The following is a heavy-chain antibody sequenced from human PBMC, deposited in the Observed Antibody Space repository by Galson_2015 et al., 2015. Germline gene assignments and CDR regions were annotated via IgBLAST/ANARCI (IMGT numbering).Heavy chain of an antibody. J-gene: IGHJ6*02. CDR2: INHSGST. CDR3: ARGHDFPPYYYGMDV. Sequence: SETLSLTCAVYGGSFSGYYWSWIRQPPGKGLEWIGEINHSGSTNYNPSLKSRVTISVDTSKNQFSLKLSSVTAADTAVYYCARGHDFPPYYYGMDVWGQGTTVTVSS. D-gene: IGHD3/OR15-3a*01. V-gene: IGHV4-34*01. CDR1: GGSFSGYY.